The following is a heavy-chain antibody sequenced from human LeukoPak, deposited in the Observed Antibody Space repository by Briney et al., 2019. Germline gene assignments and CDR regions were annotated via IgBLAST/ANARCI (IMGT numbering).Heavy chain of an antibody. CDR3: ARDDCGGDCYSVY. J-gene: IGHJ4*02. V-gene: IGHV1-2*02. CDR1: GYTFTCYY. Sequence: GASVKASCKASGYTFTCYYMHWVRQAPGQGLEWMGWINPNSGGTNYAQKFQGRVTMTRDTSISTAYMELSRLRSDDTAVYYCARDDCGGDCYSVYWGQGTLVTVSS. D-gene: IGHD2-21*02. CDR2: INPNSGGT.